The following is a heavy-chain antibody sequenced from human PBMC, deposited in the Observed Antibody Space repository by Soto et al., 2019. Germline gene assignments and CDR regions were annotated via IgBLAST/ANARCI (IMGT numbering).Heavy chain of an antibody. CDR1: GFTFSSYA. D-gene: IGHD3-22*01. J-gene: IGHJ4*02. CDR2: ISYDGSNK. Sequence: QVQLVESGGGVVQPGRSLRLSCAASGFTFSSYAMHWVRQAPGKGLDWVAGISYDGSNKYYADSVKGRFTISRDNSKNTLYLQMNSLRAEDTAVYYCARDPYYYDSSGYPSFDYWGQVTRVTVSS. V-gene: IGHV3-30-3*01. CDR3: ARDPYYYDSSGYPSFDY.